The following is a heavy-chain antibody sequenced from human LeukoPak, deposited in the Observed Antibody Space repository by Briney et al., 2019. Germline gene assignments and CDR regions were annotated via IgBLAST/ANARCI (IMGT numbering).Heavy chain of an antibody. V-gene: IGHV3-23*01. D-gene: IGHD2-2*01. CDR2: ISGSGGST. Sequence: PGGSLRLSCAASGFTFSSYAMSWVRQAPGKGLEWVSAISGSGGSTYYADSVKGRFTISRDNSKNTLYLQMNSLRAEDTAVYYCAKLGREYQLLLVAALDYWGQGTLVTVSS. J-gene: IGHJ4*02. CDR1: GFTFSSYA. CDR3: AKLGREYQLLLVAALDY.